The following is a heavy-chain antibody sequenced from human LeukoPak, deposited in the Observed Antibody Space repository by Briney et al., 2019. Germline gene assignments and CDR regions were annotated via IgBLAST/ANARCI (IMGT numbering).Heavy chain of an antibody. V-gene: IGHV1-2*04. J-gene: IGHJ4*02. CDR2: INPNSGGT. CDR1: GYTFTGYY. D-gene: IGHD3-22*01. Sequence: ASVKVSCKASGYTFTGYYMHWVRQAPGQGLEWMGWINPNSGGTNYAQKFQGWVTMTRDTSISTAYMELSRLRSDDTAMYYCARGLRYYYDSSGYQTHYFGYWGQGTLVTVSS. CDR3: ARGLRYYYDSSGYQTHYFGY.